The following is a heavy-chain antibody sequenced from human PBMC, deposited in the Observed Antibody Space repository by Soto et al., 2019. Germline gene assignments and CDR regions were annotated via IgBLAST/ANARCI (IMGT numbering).Heavy chain of an antibody. CDR1: GFTSSSYA. J-gene: IGHJ4*02. CDR3: ARDATFCLDC. Sequence: GGSLRLSCAASGFTSSSYAMHWVRQAPGKGLEWVAVISYDGSNKYYADSVKGRFTISRDNSENSLYLQMNRLRAEDTAVYYCARDATFCLDCWGRGTLVTVSS. V-gene: IGHV3-30-3*01. D-gene: IGHD3-16*01. CDR2: ISYDGSNK.